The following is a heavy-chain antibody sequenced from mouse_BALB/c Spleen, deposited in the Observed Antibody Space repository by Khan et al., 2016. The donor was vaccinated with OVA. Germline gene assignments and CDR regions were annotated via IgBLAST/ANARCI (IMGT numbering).Heavy chain of an antibody. CDR2: LDPSNGYT. J-gene: IGHJ3*01. CDR1: GYTFTSYT. V-gene: IGHV1-4*01. Sequence: VQLKQSGAELARPGASVKMSCKASGYTFTSYTIHWIKLRPGQGLEWIGYLDPSNGYTNYNQKFKDKATLNADKSSTTAYMELSSRTADDSALYNCVRDGAYHRNDGWFAYWGQGTLVTVSA. CDR3: VRDGAYHRNDGWFAY. D-gene: IGHD2-14*01.